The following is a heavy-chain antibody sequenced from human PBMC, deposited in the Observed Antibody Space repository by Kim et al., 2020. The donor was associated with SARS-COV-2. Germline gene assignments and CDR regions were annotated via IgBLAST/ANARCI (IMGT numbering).Heavy chain of an antibody. CDR2: ISSSSSYI. J-gene: IGHJ6*02. Sequence: GGSLRLSCAASGFTFSSYSMNWVRQAPGKGLEWVSSISSSSSYIYYADSVKGRFTISRDNAKNSLYLQMNSLRAEDTAVYYCARGRVVGATRYGMDVWGQGTTVTVSS. D-gene: IGHD1-26*01. V-gene: IGHV3-21*04. CDR3: ARGRVVGATRYGMDV. CDR1: GFTFSSYS.